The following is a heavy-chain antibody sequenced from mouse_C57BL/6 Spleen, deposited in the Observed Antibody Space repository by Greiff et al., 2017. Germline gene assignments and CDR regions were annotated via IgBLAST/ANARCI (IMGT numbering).Heavy chain of an antibody. J-gene: IGHJ4*01. CDR1: GFTFSDYG. D-gene: IGHD1-1*01. Sequence: EVKLMEPGGGLVKPGGSLKLSCAASGFTFSDYGMPWVRQAPEKGLEWVAYISSGSSTIYYADTVKGRFTISRDTAKNTLFLQMTSLRSEDTAMYYCAITTIVAPYAMDYWGQGTSVTVSS. CDR3: AITTIVAPYAMDY. V-gene: IGHV5-17*01. CDR2: ISSGSSTI.